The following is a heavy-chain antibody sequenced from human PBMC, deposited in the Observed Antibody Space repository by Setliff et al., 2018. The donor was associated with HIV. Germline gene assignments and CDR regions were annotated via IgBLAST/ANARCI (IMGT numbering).Heavy chain of an antibody. V-gene: IGHV4-39*01. CDR2: IYYSGST. J-gene: IGHJ4*02. CDR3: ASPASGGSSGQYHY. D-gene: IGHD6-19*01. Sequence: PSETLSRTCTVSGGSISSSSYYWGWIRQPPGKGLEWIGSIYYSGSTYYNPSLKSRVTISVDTSKNQFSLKLSSVTAADTAVYYCASPASGGSSGQYHYWGQGTLVTVSS. CDR1: GGSISSSSYY.